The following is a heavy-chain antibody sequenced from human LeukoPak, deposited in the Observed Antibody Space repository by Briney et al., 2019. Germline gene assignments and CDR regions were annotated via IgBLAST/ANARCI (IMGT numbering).Heavy chain of an antibody. Sequence: SETLSLTCTVSGGSISSSSYYCGWIRQPPGKGLEWIGSIYYSGSTYYNPSLKSRVTISVDTSKNQFSLKLSSVTAADTAVYYCARYRPGRPMYYFDYWGQGTLVTVSS. CDR2: IYYSGST. V-gene: IGHV4-39*01. J-gene: IGHJ4*02. CDR3: ARYRPGRPMYYFDY. CDR1: GGSISSSSYY.